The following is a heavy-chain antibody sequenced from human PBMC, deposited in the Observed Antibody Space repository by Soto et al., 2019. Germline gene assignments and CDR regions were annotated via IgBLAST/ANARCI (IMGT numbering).Heavy chain of an antibody. CDR2: IWYDGSNK. CDR1: GFTFSSYG. CDR3: ARGYSSSGYYYYGMDV. J-gene: IGHJ6*02. Sequence: GGSLRLSCAASGFTFSSYGMHWVRQAPGKGLEWVAVIWYDGSNKYYADSVKGRFTISRDNSKNTLYLQMNSLRAEDTAVYYCARGYSSSGYYYYGMDVWGQGNTVTVS. D-gene: IGHD6-6*01. V-gene: IGHV3-33*01.